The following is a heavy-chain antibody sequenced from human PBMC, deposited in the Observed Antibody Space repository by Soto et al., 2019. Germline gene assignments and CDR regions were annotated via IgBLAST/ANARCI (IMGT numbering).Heavy chain of an antibody. CDR3: AKNLGSGYLNWFDP. CDR1: GFTFSSYA. V-gene: IGHV3-23*01. Sequence: GGSLRLSCAASGFTFSSYAMSWVRQAPGKGLEWVSAISGSGGSTYYADSVKGRFTISRDNSKNTLYLQMNSLRAEVTAVYYCAKNLGSGYLNWFDPWGQGTLVTVSS. D-gene: IGHD3-3*01. J-gene: IGHJ5*02. CDR2: ISGSGGST.